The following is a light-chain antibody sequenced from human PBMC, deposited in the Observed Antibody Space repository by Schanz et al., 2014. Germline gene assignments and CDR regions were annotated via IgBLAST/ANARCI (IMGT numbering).Light chain of an antibody. CDR2: EIN. Sequence: QSALTQPPAVSGSPGQSVTISCTGTIDDIEGYNRVAWYQQPPGSAPKLILYEINNRPSGVPRRFSGSKSSNVASLTISGLQAEDEAVYYCGSYTTSDTWVFGGGTKLTVL. CDR1: IDDIEGYNR. V-gene: IGLV2-18*02. CDR3: GSYTTSDTWV. J-gene: IGLJ3*02.